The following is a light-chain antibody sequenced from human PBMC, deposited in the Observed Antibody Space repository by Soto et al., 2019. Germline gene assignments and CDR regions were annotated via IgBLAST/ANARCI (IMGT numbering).Light chain of an antibody. CDR1: QSISSY. Sequence: DVKMNQSPSSLSASVGDRLTITCRASQSISSYLNWYQQKPGKAPQLLIYAASRLQSGVPSRFSGRGSGTDFTLTISSLQPEDFATYYCQQSYSTLTWTFCQGTKVDIK. CDR2: AAS. CDR3: QQSYSTLTWT. V-gene: IGKV1-39*01. J-gene: IGKJ1*01.